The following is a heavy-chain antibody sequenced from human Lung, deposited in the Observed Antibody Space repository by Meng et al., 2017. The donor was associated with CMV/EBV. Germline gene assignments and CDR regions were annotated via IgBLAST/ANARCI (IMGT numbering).Heavy chain of an antibody. CDR3: ARGSIVVVPAAINDMDV. Sequence: ASVKVSCKASGYIFTGYYMHWVRQAPGQGLEWMGWINPNSGGTNYAQKFQGRVTMTRDTSISTAYMELSRLRSDDTAVYYCARGSIVVVPAAINDMDVWGQGNXVTVSS. CDR2: INPNSGGT. V-gene: IGHV1-2*02. CDR1: GYIFTGYY. J-gene: IGHJ6*02. D-gene: IGHD2-2*02.